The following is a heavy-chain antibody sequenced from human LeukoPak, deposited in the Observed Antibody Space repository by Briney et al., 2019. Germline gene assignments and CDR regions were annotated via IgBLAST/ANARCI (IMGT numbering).Heavy chain of an antibody. J-gene: IGHJ4*02. CDR3: ASFPRGDLALVILDY. V-gene: IGHV3-23*01. CDR1: EFTFRSYA. Sequence: PGGSLRLSCAASEFTFRSYAMTWVRQAPGKGLEWVSGISASGDSTNYADSVKGRFTISRDNSKNTLYLQLNSLRPEDTAVYYCASFPRGDLALVILDYWGQGALGTLSS. D-gene: IGHD2-21*01. CDR2: ISASGDST.